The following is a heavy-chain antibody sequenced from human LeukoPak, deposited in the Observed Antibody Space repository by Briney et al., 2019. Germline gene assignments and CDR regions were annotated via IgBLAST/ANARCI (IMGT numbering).Heavy chain of an antibody. CDR1: GFTFDDYT. CDR3: AKDTEMATSLTFDY. D-gene: IGHD5-24*01. CDR2: ISWDGGST. Sequence: GGSLRLSCAASGFTFDDYTMHWVRQAPGKGLEWVSLISWDGGSTYYADSVKGRFTISRDNSKNSLHLQMNSLRTEDTALYYCAKDTEMATSLTFDYWGQGTLVTVSS. J-gene: IGHJ4*02. V-gene: IGHV3-43*01.